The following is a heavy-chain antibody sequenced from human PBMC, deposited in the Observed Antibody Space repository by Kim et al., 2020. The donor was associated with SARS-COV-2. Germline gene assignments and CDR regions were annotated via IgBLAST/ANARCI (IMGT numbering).Heavy chain of an antibody. J-gene: IGHJ4*02. D-gene: IGHD3-22*01. CDR2: ISSSGSTI. V-gene: IGHV3-11*01. CDR1: GFTFSDYY. CDR3: ARSRPNRDTDPLYMIAPGDY. Sequence: GGSLRLSCAASGFTFSDYYMSWIRQAPGKGLEWVSYISSSGSTIYYADSVKGRFTISRDNAKNSLYLQMNSLRAEDTAVYYCARSRPNRDTDPLYMIAPGDYWGQGTLVTVSS.